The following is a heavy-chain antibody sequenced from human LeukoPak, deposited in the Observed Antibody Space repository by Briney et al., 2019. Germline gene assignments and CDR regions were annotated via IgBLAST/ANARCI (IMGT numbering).Heavy chain of an antibody. CDR1: GYTFTGYY. D-gene: IGHD4-11*01. Sequence: GASVKVSCKASGYTFTGYYIHWVRQAPGQGLQWMGWINPNNGGTNYAQKFQGRVTMTRDTSISTAYMELSGLRSDDTAVYYCAPTNSHYFYFDYWGQGTLVTVSS. J-gene: IGHJ4*02. CDR3: APTNSHYFYFDY. V-gene: IGHV1-2*02. CDR2: INPNNGGT.